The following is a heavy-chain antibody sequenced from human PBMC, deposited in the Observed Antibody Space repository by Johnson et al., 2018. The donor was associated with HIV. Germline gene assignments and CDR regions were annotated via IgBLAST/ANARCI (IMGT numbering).Heavy chain of an antibody. V-gene: IGHV3-30*04. CDR1: GFTFSGYA. CDR3: ATELSLLRDAFDI. Sequence: QVQLVESGGGVVQSGRSLRLSCAASGFTFSGYAMHWVRQAPGMGLGWVALISYDGSNKYYADSVKGRFIISRDTSKNRLYLQMDSLRAGDTAVYYCATELSLLRDAFDIWGQGTMVTVSS. CDR2: ISYDGSNK. J-gene: IGHJ3*02. D-gene: IGHD3-16*02.